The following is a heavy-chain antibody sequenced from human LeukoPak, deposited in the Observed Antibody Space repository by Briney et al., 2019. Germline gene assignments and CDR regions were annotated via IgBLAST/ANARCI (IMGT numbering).Heavy chain of an antibody. CDR3: ARLLGWRGDAFDI. J-gene: IGHJ3*02. Sequence: SVTVSFKASGYTFTGYYMHWVRQAPGQGLEWMGWINPNSGGTSYAQKFQGRVTMTRDTSISTAYMELSRLRSDDTAVYYCARLLGWRGDAFDIWGQGTMVTVSS. CDR2: INPNSGGT. V-gene: IGHV1-2*02. CDR1: GYTFTGYY. D-gene: IGHD3-3*01.